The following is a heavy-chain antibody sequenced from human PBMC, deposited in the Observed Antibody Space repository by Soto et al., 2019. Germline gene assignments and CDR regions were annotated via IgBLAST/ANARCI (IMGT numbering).Heavy chain of an antibody. Sequence: SPTLSLTCAISGDSVSSNSAAWNWLRQSPSRGLEWLGRTYYRSKWYNDYAVSVKSRITINPDTSKNQFSLQLNSVTPEDTAVYYCARVQLLWFGELGFDIWGQGTMVTVSS. CDR1: GDSVSSNSAA. CDR3: ARVQLLWFGELGFDI. V-gene: IGHV6-1*01. J-gene: IGHJ3*02. CDR2: TYYRSKWYN. D-gene: IGHD3-10*01.